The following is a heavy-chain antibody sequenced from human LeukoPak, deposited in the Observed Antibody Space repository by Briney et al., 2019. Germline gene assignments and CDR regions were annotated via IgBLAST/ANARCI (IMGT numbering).Heavy chain of an antibody. J-gene: IGHJ3*01. D-gene: IGHD4-17*01. CDR2: IYHSGST. Sequence: SETLSLTCTVSGGSISSGGYYWSWIRQPPGKGLEWIGYIYHSGSTYYNPSLKSRVTISVDRSKNQFSLKLSSVTAADTAVYYCARDRAYGDYTDAFDVWGQGTMVTVSA. CDR1: GGSISSGGYY. V-gene: IGHV4-30-2*01. CDR3: ARDRAYGDYTDAFDV.